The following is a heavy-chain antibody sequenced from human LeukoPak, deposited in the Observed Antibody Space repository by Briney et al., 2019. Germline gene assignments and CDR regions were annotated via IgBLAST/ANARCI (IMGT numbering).Heavy chain of an antibody. CDR3: SRSLSAAGIDY. Sequence: SETLSLTCDVSGYSISSGRNWGWLRQPPGKGLEWIGSISHSGTTYYNPSLKSRVTISLDTSENQFSLNLRSVTAADTAVYYCSRSLSAAGIDYWGQGILVTVSS. D-gene: IGHD6-25*01. CDR2: ISHSGTT. J-gene: IGHJ4*02. V-gene: IGHV4-38-2*01. CDR1: GYSISSGRN.